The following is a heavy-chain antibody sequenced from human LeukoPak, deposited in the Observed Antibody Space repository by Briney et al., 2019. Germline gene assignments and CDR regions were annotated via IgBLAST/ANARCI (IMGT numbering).Heavy chain of an antibody. D-gene: IGHD1-14*01. CDR1: GGSISGYY. CDR3: ARVGSTEYFDL. J-gene: IGHJ2*01. Sequence: SETLSLTCTVSGGSISGYYWSWIRQPAGKALEWIGRIYTSGSTNYNPSLKSRVTMSVDTSKNQFSLKLTPVTAADTAVYSCARVGSTEYFDLWGRGTLVTVSS. CDR2: IYTSGST. V-gene: IGHV4-4*07.